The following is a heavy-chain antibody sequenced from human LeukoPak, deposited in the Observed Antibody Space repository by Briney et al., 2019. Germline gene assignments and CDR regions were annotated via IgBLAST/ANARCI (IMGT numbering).Heavy chain of an antibody. CDR3: AREEMMVILALDM. D-gene: IGHD3-22*01. V-gene: IGHV1-46*01. J-gene: IGHJ3*02. Sequence: ASVKVSCKASGYTFTSYDINWVRQATGQGLEWVGIINPSVGTTLYSQKFQGRVTLTRDTSTTTVYMEVTSLRSDDTAVYYCAREEMMVILALDMWGQGTMVTVSS. CDR2: INPSVGTT. CDR1: GYTFTSYD.